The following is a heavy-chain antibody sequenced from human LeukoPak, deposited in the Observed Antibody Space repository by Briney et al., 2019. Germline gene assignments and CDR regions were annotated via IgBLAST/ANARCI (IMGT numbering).Heavy chain of an antibody. CDR1: GFTFSSYT. V-gene: IGHV3-21*01. CDR3: AREYDILTGYPLVEAFDI. D-gene: IGHD3-9*01. Sequence: GGSLRLSCAASGFTFSSYTMNWVRQAPGKGLEWVSSITSSSSYIYYADSVMGRFTISRDNANNSLYLQMNSLRAEDTAVYYCAREYDILTGYPLVEAFDIWGRGTMVTVSS. CDR2: ITSSSSYI. J-gene: IGHJ3*02.